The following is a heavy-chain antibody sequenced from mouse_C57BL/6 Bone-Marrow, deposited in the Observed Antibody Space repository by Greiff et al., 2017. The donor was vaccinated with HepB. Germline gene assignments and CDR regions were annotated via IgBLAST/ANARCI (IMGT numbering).Heavy chain of an antibody. Sequence: EVKLMESGGGLVQPGGSLKLSCAASGFTFSDYYMYWVRQTPEKRLEWVAYISNGGGSTYYPDTVKGRFTISRDNAKNTLYLQMSRLKSEDTAMYYCARQGYDGTYWYFDVWGTGTTVTVSS. CDR2: ISNGGGST. J-gene: IGHJ1*03. V-gene: IGHV5-12*01. D-gene: IGHD2-2*01. CDR3: ARQGYDGTYWYFDV. CDR1: GFTFSDYY.